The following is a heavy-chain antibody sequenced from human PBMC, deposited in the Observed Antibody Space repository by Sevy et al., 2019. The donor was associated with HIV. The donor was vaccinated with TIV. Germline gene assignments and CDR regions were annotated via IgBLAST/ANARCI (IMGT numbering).Heavy chain of an antibody. D-gene: IGHD2-15*01. Sequence: RGSLRLSCAASGFTFSSYAMNWVRQAPGKGLEWVSSISSSGRSTYYADSVEGRFTISRDNSENTLYLQMNSLRADDTAVYYCAKGYCSGGSCPRDYYYYGMDVWGQGTTVTVSS. V-gene: IGHV3-23*01. J-gene: IGHJ6*02. CDR1: GFTFSSYA. CDR3: AKGYCSGGSCPRDYYYYGMDV. CDR2: ISSSGRST.